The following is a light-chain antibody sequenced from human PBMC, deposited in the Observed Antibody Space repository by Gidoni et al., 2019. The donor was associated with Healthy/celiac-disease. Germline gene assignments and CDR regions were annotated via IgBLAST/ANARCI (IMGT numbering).Light chain of an antibody. Sequence: DIVMTQSPDSLAVSLVERATINCKSSQSVLYSSNNKHYLAWYQQKPGQPPKLLIYWASTRESGVPDRFSGSGSGTDFTLTISSLQAEDVAVYYCQQYYGTPLTFGQGTKLE. CDR2: WAS. CDR1: QSVLYSSNNKHY. CDR3: QQYYGTPLT. V-gene: IGKV4-1*01. J-gene: IGKJ2*01.